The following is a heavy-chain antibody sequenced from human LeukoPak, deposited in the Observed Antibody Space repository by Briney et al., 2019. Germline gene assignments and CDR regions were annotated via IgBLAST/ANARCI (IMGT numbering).Heavy chain of an antibody. J-gene: IGHJ4*02. CDR1: GFTFSSYA. Sequence: GGSLRLSCAASGFTFSSYAMSWVRQAPGKGLEWVLAISGGGGSTYFADSVKGRFTISRDNSKNTLYLQMNSLRAEDTAVYYCAREVDSGYGYWGQGTLVTVSS. D-gene: IGHD5-12*01. V-gene: IGHV3-23*01. CDR2: ISGGGGST. CDR3: AREVDSGYGY.